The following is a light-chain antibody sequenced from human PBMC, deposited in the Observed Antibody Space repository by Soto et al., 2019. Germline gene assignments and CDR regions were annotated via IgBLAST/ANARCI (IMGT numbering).Light chain of an antibody. Sequence: EIVMTQSPATLSVSPGERATLSCRASQSVSSNLAWYQQKPGQAPRLLIYGASTRATGIPARFSGSGSGTEFTLPISGLQSEDFAVYYCQKYNNWPPWTFGQGTKVEIK. V-gene: IGKV3-15*01. CDR2: GAS. CDR1: QSVSSN. J-gene: IGKJ1*01. CDR3: QKYNNWPPWT.